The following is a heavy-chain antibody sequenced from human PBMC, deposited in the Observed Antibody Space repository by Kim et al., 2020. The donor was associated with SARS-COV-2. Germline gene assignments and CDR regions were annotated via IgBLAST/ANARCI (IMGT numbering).Heavy chain of an antibody. D-gene: IGHD3-10*01. CDR3: AREGRVRGVRGGPFDP. CDR1: GFTFSDYY. V-gene: IGHV3-11*05. CDR2: ISSSSSYT. J-gene: IGHJ5*02. Sequence: GGSLRLSCAASGFTFSDYYMSWIRQAPGKGLEWVSYISSSSSYTNYADSVKGRFTISRDNAKNSLYLQMNSLRAEDTAVYYCAREGRVRGVRGGPFDPWGQGTLVTVSS.